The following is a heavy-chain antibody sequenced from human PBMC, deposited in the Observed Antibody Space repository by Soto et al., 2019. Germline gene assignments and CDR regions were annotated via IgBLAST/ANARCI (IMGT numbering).Heavy chain of an antibody. J-gene: IGHJ6*02. CDR3: AKGGAIVAAGTRVYLYNAMDV. D-gene: IGHD1-26*01. Sequence: GASVKVSCKASGYTFTGYYVHWVRQAPGQVLEWMGWINPNSGDTYLAQRFQGRVTMNRDTSIGTAYMELRGLTSDDTAEYYCAKGGAIVAAGTRVYLYNAMDVWGQGTTVTVSS. CDR2: INPNSGDT. V-gene: IGHV1-2*02. CDR1: GYTFTGYY.